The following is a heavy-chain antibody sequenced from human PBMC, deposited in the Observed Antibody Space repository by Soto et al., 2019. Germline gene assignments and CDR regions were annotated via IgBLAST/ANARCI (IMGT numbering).Heavy chain of an antibody. CDR3: ARGGSLNWYLDL. J-gene: IGHJ2*01. CDR2: IISVGSST. V-gene: IGHV3-74*01. Sequence: EVQLVESGGGLVQPGGSLRLSCAASGFTFSSSWMHWFGQAPGKGLVWFSRIISVGSSTSYADSVKGRFTISKDNAKNTLYLRMNSLRAEDTAVYYCARGGSLNWYLDLWGRGTLVTVSS. D-gene: IGHD1-26*01. CDR1: GFTFSSSW.